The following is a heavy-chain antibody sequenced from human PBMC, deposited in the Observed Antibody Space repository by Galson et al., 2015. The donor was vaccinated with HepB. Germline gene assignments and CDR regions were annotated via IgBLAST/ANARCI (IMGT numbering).Heavy chain of an antibody. J-gene: IGHJ4*02. V-gene: IGHV1-69*13. CDR2: IIPIFGTA. CDR3: ARGVYYYDSSGPILFDY. D-gene: IGHD3-22*01. Sequence: SVTVSCKASGGTFSSYAISWVRQAPGQGLEWMGGIIPIFGTANYAQKFQGRVTITADESTSTAYMELSSLRSEDTAVYYCARGVYYYDSSGPILFDYWGQGTLVTVSS. CDR1: GGTFSSYA.